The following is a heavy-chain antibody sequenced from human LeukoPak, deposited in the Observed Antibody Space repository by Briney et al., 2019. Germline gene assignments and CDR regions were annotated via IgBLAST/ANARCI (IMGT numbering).Heavy chain of an antibody. CDR3: AKGSSGWYYFDY. CDR2: ISYDGSNK. J-gene: IGHJ4*02. CDR1: GFTFSSYG. V-gene: IGHV3-30*18. Sequence: QPGGSLRLSCAASGFTFSSYGMHWVRQAPGKGLEWVAVISYDGSNKYYAVSVKGRFTISRDNSKNTLYLQMNSLRAEDTAVYYCAKGSSGWYYFDYWGQGTLVTVSS. D-gene: IGHD6-19*01.